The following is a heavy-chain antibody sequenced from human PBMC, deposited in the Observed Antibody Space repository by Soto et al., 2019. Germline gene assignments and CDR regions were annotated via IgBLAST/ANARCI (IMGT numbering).Heavy chain of an antibody. CDR3: ARPSLSTYCYGSGSDAFDI. Sequence: ASVKVSCKASGYTFTSYGISWVRQAPGQGLEWMGWISAYNGNTNYAQKLQGRVTMTTDTSTSTAYMELRSLRSDDTAVYYCARPSLSTYCYGSGSDAFDIWGQGTMVTVSS. V-gene: IGHV1-18*01. J-gene: IGHJ3*02. CDR2: ISAYNGNT. D-gene: IGHD3-10*01. CDR1: GYTFTSYG.